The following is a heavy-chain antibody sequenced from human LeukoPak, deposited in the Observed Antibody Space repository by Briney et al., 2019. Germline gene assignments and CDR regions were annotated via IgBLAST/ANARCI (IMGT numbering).Heavy chain of an antibody. CDR1: GGSISSYY. V-gene: IGHV4-59*12. CDR2: IYSSGYS. J-gene: IGHJ4*02. CDR3: ARAVREGITATGRGLDY. Sequence: SETLSLTCIISGGSISSYYWSWIRQPPGKGLEWIGYIYSSGYSNYNPSLKSRVTVSVDTSKNQFSLKLSSVTAADTAVYYCARAVREGITATGRGLDYWGQGTLVTVSS. D-gene: IGHD6-13*01.